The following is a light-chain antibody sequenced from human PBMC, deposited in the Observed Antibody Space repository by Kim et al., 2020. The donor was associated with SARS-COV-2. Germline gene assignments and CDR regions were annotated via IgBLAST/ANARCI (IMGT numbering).Light chain of an antibody. CDR1: RRATAN. Sequence: AGEEATPSRRTGRRATANLDAYQQKPGQAPRHLIYGAPSRASGVPATFRGSGAGTDFTLTIRSLQSEDPAVYYCQEYNNWPTRSFGGGTKVDIK. CDR3: QEYNNWPTRS. J-gene: IGKJ4*01. V-gene: IGKV3D-15*01. CDR2: GAP.